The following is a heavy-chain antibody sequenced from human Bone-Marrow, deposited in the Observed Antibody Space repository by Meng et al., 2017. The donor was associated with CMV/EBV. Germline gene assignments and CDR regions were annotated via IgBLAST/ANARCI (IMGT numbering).Heavy chain of an antibody. CDR3: ARESAYYSDSSGYYLDF. CDR1: FTGYY. D-gene: IGHD3-22*01. CDR2: FIPVFKTT. V-gene: IGHV1-69*15. J-gene: IGHJ4*02. Sequence: FTGYYMPWVRQARGQGLEWMGSFIPVFKTTNYAQKFQGRLTTTADESTSTAYMELRSLRSEDTAVYYCARESAYYSDSSGYYLDFWGQGSLVTVSS.